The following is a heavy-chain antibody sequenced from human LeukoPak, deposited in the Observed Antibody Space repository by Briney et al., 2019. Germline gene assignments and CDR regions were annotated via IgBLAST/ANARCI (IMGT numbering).Heavy chain of an antibody. CDR3: ARAGTVTTWDY. CDR2: IYYSGST. Sequence: SETLSLTCTVSGGSISSGDYYWSWIRQPPGKGLEWIGYIYYSGSTYYNPSLKSRVTISVDTSKNQFSLKLSSVTAVDTAVYYCARAGTVTTWDYWGQGTLVTVSS. J-gene: IGHJ4*02. CDR1: GGSISSGDYY. D-gene: IGHD4-17*01. V-gene: IGHV4-30-4*01.